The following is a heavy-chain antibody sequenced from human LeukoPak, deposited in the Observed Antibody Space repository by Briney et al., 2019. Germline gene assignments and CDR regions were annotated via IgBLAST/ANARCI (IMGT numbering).Heavy chain of an antibody. CDR3: ARLQVRYYYYGMDV. CDR2: ISYSGST. J-gene: IGHJ6*02. V-gene: IGHV4-59*08. Sequence: KSSETLSLTCTVSGASISSYYWSWIRQPPGKGLEWIGYISYSGSTNNNPSLKSRVTISADTSKNQFSLKLSSVTAADTAVYYCARLQVRYYYYGMDVWGQGTTVTVSS. CDR1: GASISSYY.